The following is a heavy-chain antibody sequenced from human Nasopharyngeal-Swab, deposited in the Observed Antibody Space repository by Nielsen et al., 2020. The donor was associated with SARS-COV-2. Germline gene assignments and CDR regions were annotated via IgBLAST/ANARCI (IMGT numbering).Heavy chain of an antibody. CDR1: GYNFASYW. D-gene: IGHD1-26*01. V-gene: IGHV5-51*01. Sequence: GESLKISCKASGYNFASYWIGWVRQMPGRGLEWMGIIYPGDSDTRYSPSFQGQVTISVDKSINTAFLHSSSLKASDIATYYCARSGNYYGMDVWGQGTTVIVSS. CDR3: ARSGNYYGMDV. CDR2: IYPGDSDT. J-gene: IGHJ6*02.